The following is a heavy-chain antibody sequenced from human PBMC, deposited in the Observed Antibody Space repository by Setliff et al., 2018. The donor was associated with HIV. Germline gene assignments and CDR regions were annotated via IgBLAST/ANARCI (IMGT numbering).Heavy chain of an antibody. V-gene: IGHV3-15*07. J-gene: IGHJ4*02. D-gene: IGHD2-2*01. CDR3: AKEDQRVTSVDY. CDR2: LKSKRDGGAI. CDR1: GFTFNKAW. Sequence: PGGSLRLSCAATGFTFNKAWMNWVRQAPGKGLEWVARLKSKRDGGAINYAAPVKGRFTVSVDDSGSTLYLQMNSLRSEDTAVYYCAKEDQRVTSVDYWGQGTPVTVSS.